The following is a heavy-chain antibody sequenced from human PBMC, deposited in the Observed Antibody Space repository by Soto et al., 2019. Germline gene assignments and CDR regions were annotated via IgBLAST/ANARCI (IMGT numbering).Heavy chain of an antibody. Sequence: PGEYLKISCMGSGYSFTIYWIGWVRQMPGKGLEWMGIIYPGDSDTRYSPSFPGQVTISADKSISTAYLQRSSLKASDTAMYYCARQGPPVYYDNSDYYYNGMDGWGQRTTVTV. J-gene: IGHJ6*02. D-gene: IGHD3-22*01. CDR2: IYPGDSDT. CDR1: GYSFTIYW. V-gene: IGHV5-51*01. CDR3: ARQGPPVYYDNSDYYYNGMDG.